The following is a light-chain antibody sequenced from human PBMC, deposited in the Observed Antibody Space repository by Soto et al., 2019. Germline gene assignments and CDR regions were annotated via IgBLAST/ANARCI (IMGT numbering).Light chain of an antibody. Sequence: DIVMTQSPLSLSVTPGEPASISCRSSQSLLHSNGYNYLDWYLQKPGQSPQLLISLGSNRASGVPDRFSGSGSGTDFTLRISRVEAEDVGVYYCMQPLQTPWTFGQGTKVEIK. V-gene: IGKV2-28*01. CDR3: MQPLQTPWT. J-gene: IGKJ1*01. CDR1: QSLLHSNGYNY. CDR2: LGS.